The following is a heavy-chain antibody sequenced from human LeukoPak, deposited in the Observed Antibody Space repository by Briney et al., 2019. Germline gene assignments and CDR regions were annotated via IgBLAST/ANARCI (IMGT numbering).Heavy chain of an antibody. Sequence: GGSLRLSCAASGFTFSSHAMGRVRQAPGKGLEWVSAISGSGGSTYYADSVKGRFTISRDNSKNTLYLQMNSLRAEDTAVYYCAKDRRTYSSGWFADYWGQGTLVTVSS. V-gene: IGHV3-23*01. CDR3: AKDRRTYSSGWFADY. D-gene: IGHD6-19*01. CDR1: GFTFSSHA. J-gene: IGHJ4*02. CDR2: ISGSGGST.